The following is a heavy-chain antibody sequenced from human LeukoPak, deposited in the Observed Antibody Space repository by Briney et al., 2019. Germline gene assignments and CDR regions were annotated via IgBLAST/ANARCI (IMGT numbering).Heavy chain of an antibody. V-gene: IGHV3-64D*09. CDR2: ISSNGGST. Sequence: PGGSLRLSCSASGFSFSRYAMHWVRQAPGKGLEYVSAISSNGGSTYYADSVKGRFTISRDNSKNTLYPQMSSLRAEDTAVYYCATTYYYDSSGYYPFDYWGQGTLVTVSS. D-gene: IGHD3-22*01. CDR3: ATTYYYDSSGYYPFDY. J-gene: IGHJ4*02. CDR1: GFSFSRYA.